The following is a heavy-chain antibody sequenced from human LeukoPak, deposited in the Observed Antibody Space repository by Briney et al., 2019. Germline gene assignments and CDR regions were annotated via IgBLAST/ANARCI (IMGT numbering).Heavy chain of an antibody. V-gene: IGHV3-23*01. CDR1: GFTFSNYA. Sequence: GGSLRLSCAASGFTFSNYAMSWVRQAPGKGLEWVSSISGIGGSTYYADSVKGRFTISRDNSKNTLYLQMNSLRAEDTAVYYCAKVPRGHYFDLWGRGTLVTVSS. J-gene: IGHJ2*01. CDR2: ISGIGGST. D-gene: IGHD1-14*01. CDR3: AKVPRGHYFDL.